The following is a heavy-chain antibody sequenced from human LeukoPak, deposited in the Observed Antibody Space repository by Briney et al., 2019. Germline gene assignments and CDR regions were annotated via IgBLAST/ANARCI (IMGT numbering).Heavy chain of an antibody. CDR2: ISSSSSYI. J-gene: IGHJ4*02. CDR3: AREITSGWYSDY. V-gene: IGHV3-21*01. D-gene: IGHD6-19*01. Sequence: GGSLRLSCAASGFTFSSYSMNWVRQAPGKGLEWVSSISSSSSYIYYADSVKGRFTISRDNAKNSLYLRMNSLRAEDTAVYYCAREITSGWYSDYWGQGTLVTVSS. CDR1: GFTFSSYS.